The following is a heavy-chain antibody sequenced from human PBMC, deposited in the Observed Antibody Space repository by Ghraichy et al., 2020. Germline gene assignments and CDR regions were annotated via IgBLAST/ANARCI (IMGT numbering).Heavy chain of an antibody. Sequence: SETLSLTCAVSGYSISSGYYWGWIRQPPGKGLAWIGSIYHSGSTYYNPSLKSRVTISVDTSKNQFSLKLSSVTAADTAVYYCARVRLWFGELYMDVWGKGTTVTVSS. CDR1: GYSISSGYY. J-gene: IGHJ6*04. D-gene: IGHD3-10*01. V-gene: IGHV4-38-2*01. CDR2: IYHSGST. CDR3: ARVRLWFGELYMDV.